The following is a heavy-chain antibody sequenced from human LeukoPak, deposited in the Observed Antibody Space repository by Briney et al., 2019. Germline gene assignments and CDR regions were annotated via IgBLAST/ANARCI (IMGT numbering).Heavy chain of an antibody. Sequence: PGGSLRLSCAASGFTFSSYSMNWVRQAPGKGLEWVSSISSSSSYIYYADSVKGRFTISRDNAKNSLYLQMNSLRAEDTAVYYCARHYPPQYCSGWYWGQGTLVTVSS. J-gene: IGHJ4*02. D-gene: IGHD6-19*01. CDR1: GFTFSSYS. CDR2: ISSSSSYI. V-gene: IGHV3-21*01. CDR3: ARHYPPQYCSGWY.